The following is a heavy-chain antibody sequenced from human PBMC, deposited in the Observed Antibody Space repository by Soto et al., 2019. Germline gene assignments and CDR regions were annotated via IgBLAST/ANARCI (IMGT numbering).Heavy chain of an antibody. Sequence: GGSLRLSCAASGFTFSSYSMNWVRQAPGKGLEWVSSISSSSSYIYYADSVKGRFTISRDNAKISLYLQMNSLRAEDTAVYYCARDLYCSSTSCYIPFDYWGQGTLVTVSS. CDR1: GFTFSSYS. CDR3: ARDLYCSSTSCYIPFDY. CDR2: ISSSSSYI. V-gene: IGHV3-21*06. D-gene: IGHD2-2*01. J-gene: IGHJ4*02.